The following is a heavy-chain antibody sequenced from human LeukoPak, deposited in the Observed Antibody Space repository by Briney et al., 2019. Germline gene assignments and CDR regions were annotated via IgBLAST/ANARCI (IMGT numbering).Heavy chain of an antibody. CDR3: ATLRGTTFDY. D-gene: IGHD1-14*01. V-gene: IGHV4-4*07. CDR1: GDSISNYY. J-gene: IGHJ4*02. Sequence: SETLSLTCSVSGDSISNYYWSWIRQPAGKELEWIGRIYFRGTTNYNPSLKSRLTMSVDTSKNRLSLRLSSVTAADTAVYYCATLRGTTFDYWGQGTLVTVSS. CDR2: IYFRGTT.